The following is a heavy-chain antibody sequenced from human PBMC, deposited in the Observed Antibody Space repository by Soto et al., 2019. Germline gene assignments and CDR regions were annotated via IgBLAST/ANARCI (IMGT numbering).Heavy chain of an antibody. CDR3: ARITMVRGGKNHYYYGMDV. V-gene: IGHV4-34*01. Sequence: SETLSLTCAVYGGSFSGYYWSWIRQPPGKGLEWIGEINHSGSTNYNPSLKSRVTISVDTSKNQFSLKLGSVTAADTAVYYCARITMVRGGKNHYYYGMDVWGQGTTVTV. J-gene: IGHJ6*02. D-gene: IGHD3-10*01. CDR1: GGSFSGYY. CDR2: INHSGST.